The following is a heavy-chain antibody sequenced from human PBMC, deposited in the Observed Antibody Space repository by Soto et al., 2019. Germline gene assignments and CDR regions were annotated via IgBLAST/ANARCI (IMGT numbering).Heavy chain of an antibody. CDR2: IYYSGST. CDR1: GGSISSGGYY. J-gene: IGHJ4*01. V-gene: IGHV4-31*03. CDR3: ARGPNFNSGGHHLED. D-gene: IGHD1-1*01. Sequence: PLSLTCIVSGGSISSGGYYWSWIRQHPGKGLEWIGYIYYSGSTYYNPSLKSRVTISVDTSKNQFSLKLSSVTAADTAVYYCARGPNFNSGGHHLEDCVHGTLVTVPS.